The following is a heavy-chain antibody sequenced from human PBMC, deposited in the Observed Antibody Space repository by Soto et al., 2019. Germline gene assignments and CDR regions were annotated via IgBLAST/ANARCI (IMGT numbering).Heavy chain of an antibody. Sequence: SETLSLTCTVSGGSISSGGYYWSWIRQHPGKGLEWIGYIYYSGSTYYNPSLKSRVTISVDTSKNQFSLKLSSVTAADTAVYYCAREQWLVENNWFDPWGQGTLVTVSS. D-gene: IGHD6-19*01. CDR1: GGSISSGGYY. CDR2: IYYSGST. CDR3: AREQWLVENNWFDP. V-gene: IGHV4-31*03. J-gene: IGHJ5*02.